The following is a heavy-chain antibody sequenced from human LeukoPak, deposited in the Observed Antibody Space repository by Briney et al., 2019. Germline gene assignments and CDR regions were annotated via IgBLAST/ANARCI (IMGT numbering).Heavy chain of an antibody. V-gene: IGHV4-34*01. CDR1: GGSFSGYY. CDR2: INHSGST. CDR3: ARVRATGAFDI. J-gene: IGHJ3*02. D-gene: IGHD1-26*01. Sequence: KASETLSLTCAVYGGSFSGYYWTWIRQPPGEGLEWIGEINHSGSTNYNPSLKSRVTISVDTSKNQFSLKLSSVTAADTAVYYCARVRATGAFDIWGQGTMVTVSS.